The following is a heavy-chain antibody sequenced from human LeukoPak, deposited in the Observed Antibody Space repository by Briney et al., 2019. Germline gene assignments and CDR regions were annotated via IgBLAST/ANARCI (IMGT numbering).Heavy chain of an antibody. CDR2: ITDSSSST. J-gene: IGHJ4*02. V-gene: IGHV3-48*04. D-gene: IGHD4-17*01. CDR1: GFTFSSFS. Sequence: GGSLRLSCAASGFTFSSFSMNWVRQAPGQGLEWISYITDSSSSTYYADSVKGRFTISRDNAKNSLYLQMSSLRAEDTAVCYCARVIGSYGDSAYWGQGTLVTVSS. CDR3: ARVIGSYGDSAY.